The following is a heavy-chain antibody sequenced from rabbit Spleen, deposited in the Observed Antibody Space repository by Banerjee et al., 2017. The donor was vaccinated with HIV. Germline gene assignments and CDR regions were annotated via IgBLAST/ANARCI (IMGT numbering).Heavy chain of an antibody. CDR1: GVSFSFNSY. J-gene: IGHJ6*01. Sequence: QSLEESGGDLVKPGASLTLTCTASGVSFSFNSYMCWVRQAPGKGLEWISCIAGSSSGFTYSATWAKGRFTRSKTSSTTVTLQMTSLTVADTATYFCARDTCSSFSTYGMDLWGQGTLVTVS. D-gene: IGHD1-1*01. CDR2: IAGSSSGFT. CDR3: ARDTCSSFSTYGMDL. V-gene: IGHV1S40*01.